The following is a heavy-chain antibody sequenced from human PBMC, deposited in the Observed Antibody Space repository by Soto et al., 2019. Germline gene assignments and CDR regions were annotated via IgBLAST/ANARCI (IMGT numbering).Heavy chain of an antibody. CDR2: ISYDGSNK. CDR3: AKGKESKGGQGFLEWADYYYYGMDV. D-gene: IGHD3-3*01. V-gene: IGHV3-30*18. CDR1: GFTFSSYG. J-gene: IGHJ6*02. Sequence: GGSLRLSCAASGFTFSSYGMHWVRQAPGKGLEWVAVISYDGSNKYYADSVKGRFTISRDNSKNTLYLQMNSLRAEDTAVYYCAKGKESKGGQGFLEWADYYYYGMDVWGQGTTVTVSS.